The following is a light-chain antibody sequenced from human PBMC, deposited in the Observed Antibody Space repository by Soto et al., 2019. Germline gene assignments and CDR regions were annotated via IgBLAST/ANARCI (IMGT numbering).Light chain of an antibody. CDR3: CSYAGSSTYV. CDR2: EGS. Sequence: QSALTQPASVSGSPGQSITISCTGTSSDVGSYNLVSWYQQHPGKAPKLMIYEGSKRPSGVSNRFSGSKSGNTASLTISGSQAEDEADYYCCSYAGSSTYVFGTGTKLTVL. V-gene: IGLV2-23*01. J-gene: IGLJ1*01. CDR1: SSDVGSYNL.